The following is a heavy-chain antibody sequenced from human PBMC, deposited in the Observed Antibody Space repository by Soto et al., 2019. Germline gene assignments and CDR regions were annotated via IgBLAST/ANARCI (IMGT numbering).Heavy chain of an antibody. V-gene: IGHV1-69*02. D-gene: IGHD2-2*01. CDR2: IIPILGIA. CDR3: TSHGGGGSTLYYFDY. CDR1: GGTFSSYT. Sequence: QVQLVQSGAEVKKPGSSVKVSCKASGGTFSSYTISWVRQAPGQGLEWMGRIIPILGIANYAQKFQGRVTITADKSTSTAYMELSSLRSEDTSVYYCTSHGGGGSTLYYFDYWGQGTLVTVSS. J-gene: IGHJ4*02.